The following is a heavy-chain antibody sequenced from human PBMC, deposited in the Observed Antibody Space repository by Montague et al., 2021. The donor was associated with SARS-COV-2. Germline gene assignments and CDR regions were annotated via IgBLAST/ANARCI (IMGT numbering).Heavy chain of an antibody. D-gene: IGHD5-18*01. CDR1: GAPISGSSDY. V-gene: IGHV4-39*01. CDR3: ARREYSYGWGD. J-gene: IGHJ4*02. CDR2: VDYSGNT. Sequence: ETLSLTCTVTGAPISGSSDYWGWIRQSPGKGLEWIASVDYSGNTYYSPSLKSRLTISVDTSKNQFSLKLNSVTAADTALYYCARREYSYGWGDWGQGTLITVSS.